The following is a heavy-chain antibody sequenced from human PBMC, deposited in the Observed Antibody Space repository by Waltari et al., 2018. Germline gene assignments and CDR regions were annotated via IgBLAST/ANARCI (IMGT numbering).Heavy chain of an antibody. D-gene: IGHD6-13*01. Sequence: QVQLQESGPGLVKPSETLSLTCAVSGYSISSGYYWGWIRQPPGKGLEWIGSIYHSGSTYYNPSLKSRVTISVDTSKNQFSLKLSSVTAADTAVYYCARHVSAAAGIRASFFDYWGQGTLVTVSS. CDR3: ARHVSAAAGIRASFFDY. CDR1: GYSISSGYY. CDR2: IYHSGST. V-gene: IGHV4-38-2*01. J-gene: IGHJ4*02.